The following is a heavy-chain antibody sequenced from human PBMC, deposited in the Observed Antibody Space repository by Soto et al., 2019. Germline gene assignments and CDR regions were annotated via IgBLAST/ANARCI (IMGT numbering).Heavy chain of an antibody. V-gene: IGHV3-9*01. Sequence: GGSLRLSCAASGFTFDDYAMHWVRQVPGKGLEWVSGINWISGSIGYGDSVKGRFAISRDNAKNSLHLQMNSLSAEDTAFYYCVKDESINWYSGHFRHWGQGTLVTVSS. J-gene: IGHJ1*01. D-gene: IGHD6-13*01. CDR2: INWISGSI. CDR1: GFTFDDYA. CDR3: VKDESINWYSGHFRH.